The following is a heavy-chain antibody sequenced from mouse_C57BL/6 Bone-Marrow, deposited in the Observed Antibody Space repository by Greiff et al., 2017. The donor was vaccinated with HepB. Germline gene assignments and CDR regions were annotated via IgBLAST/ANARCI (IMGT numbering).Heavy chain of an antibody. J-gene: IGHJ3*01. D-gene: IGHD2-4*01. V-gene: IGHV1-54*01. CDR3: ARSGTYYDYTWFAY. Sequence: VQLQQSGAELVRPGTSVKVSCKASGYAFTNYLIEWVKQRPGQGLEWIGVINPGSGGTNYNEKFKGKATLTADKSSSTAYMQLSSLTSEDSAVYFCARSGTYYDYTWFAYWGQGTLVTVSA. CDR2: INPGSGGT. CDR1: GYAFTNYL.